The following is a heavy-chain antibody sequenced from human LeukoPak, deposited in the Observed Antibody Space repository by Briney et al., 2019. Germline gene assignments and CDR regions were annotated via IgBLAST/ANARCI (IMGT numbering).Heavy chain of an antibody. CDR1: GFTFSSYA. D-gene: IGHD3-10*01. J-gene: IGHJ4*02. V-gene: IGHV3-30-3*02. CDR3: AKSFPLRGVIRFGLDY. CDR2: ISYDGSNK. Sequence: GGSLRLSCAASGFTFSSYAMHWVRQAPGKGLEWVAVISYDGSNKYYADSVKGRFTISRDNSKNTLYLQMNSLRAEDTAVYYCAKSFPLRGVIRFGLDYWGQGTLVTVSS.